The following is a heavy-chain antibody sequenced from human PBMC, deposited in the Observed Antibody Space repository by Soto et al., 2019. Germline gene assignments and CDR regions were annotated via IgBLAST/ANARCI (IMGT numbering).Heavy chain of an antibody. CDR1: GGSISSYY. CDR2: IYYSGST. CDR3: ARDLKSGSGRGSAFDI. D-gene: IGHD1-26*01. V-gene: IGHV4-59*01. Sequence: QVQLQESGPGLVKPSETLSLTCTVSGGSISSYYWSWIRQPPGKGLEWIGYIYYSGSTNYNPSLKSRVTISVDTSKNQFSLKLSSVTAADTAVYYCARDLKSGSGRGSAFDIWGQGTMVTVSS. J-gene: IGHJ3*02.